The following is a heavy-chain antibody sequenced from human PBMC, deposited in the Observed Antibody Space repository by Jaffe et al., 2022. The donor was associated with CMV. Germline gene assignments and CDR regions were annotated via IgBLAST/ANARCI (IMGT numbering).Heavy chain of an antibody. CDR1: GGSISSYY. CDR3: ASSFRRSSGHDAFDI. D-gene: IGHD6-19*01. CDR2: IYYSGST. V-gene: IGHV4-59*01. Sequence: QVQLQESGPGLVKPSETLSLTCTVSGGSISSYYWSWIRQPPGKGLEWIGYIYYSGSTNYNPSLKSRVTISVDTSKNQFSLKLSSVTAADTAVYYCASSFRRSSGHDAFDIWGQGTMVTVSS. J-gene: IGHJ3*02.